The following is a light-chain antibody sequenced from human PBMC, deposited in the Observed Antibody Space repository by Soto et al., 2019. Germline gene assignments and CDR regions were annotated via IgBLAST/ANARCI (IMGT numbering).Light chain of an antibody. Sequence: EIVLTQSPGTLSLSPGERATLSCRASQSFSSNYVAWYQQKHGQAPRLLIYCASSRATGIPDRFSGSGSGTDFTLSISRPEPEDFAVYYCHQYASSSRTFGQGTKVEI. V-gene: IGKV3-20*01. CDR1: QSFSSNY. CDR3: HQYASSSRT. CDR2: CAS. J-gene: IGKJ1*01.